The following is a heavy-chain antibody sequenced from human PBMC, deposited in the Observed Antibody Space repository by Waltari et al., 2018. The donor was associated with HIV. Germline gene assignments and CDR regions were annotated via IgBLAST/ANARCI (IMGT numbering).Heavy chain of an antibody. Sequence: QVQLQQWGAGLLKPSETLSLTCAVSGGSFSGYYWSWIRQPPGKGLEWIGEINHSGSTNYNPSLKSRVTISVDTSKNQFSLKLSSVTAADTAVYYCARGRYGSGSYYPYSFDYWGQGTLVTVSS. CDR2: INHSGST. J-gene: IGHJ4*02. CDR1: GGSFSGYY. D-gene: IGHD3-10*01. V-gene: IGHV4-34*01. CDR3: ARGRYGSGSYYPYSFDY.